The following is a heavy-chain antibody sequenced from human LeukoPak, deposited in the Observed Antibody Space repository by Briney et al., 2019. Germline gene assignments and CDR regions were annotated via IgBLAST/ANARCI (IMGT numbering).Heavy chain of an antibody. D-gene: IGHD1-26*01. CDR2: ISGSGDRT. J-gene: IGHJ4*02. CDR1: GFTFNNYV. CDR3: ARSGPYSQTLGGALDY. Sequence: GESLRLSCAASGFTFNNYVMSWVRQAPGKGLEWVSGISGSGDRTYYVDSVKGRFTISRDDSNNTSYLQMDSLRAEDTAVYYCARSGPYSQTLGGALDYWGQGTPATVSS. V-gene: IGHV3-23*01.